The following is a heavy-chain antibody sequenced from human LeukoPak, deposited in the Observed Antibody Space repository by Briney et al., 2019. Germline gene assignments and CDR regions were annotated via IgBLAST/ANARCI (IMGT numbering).Heavy chain of an antibody. D-gene: IGHD3-10*01. CDR3: ARDKFPDYYGSGDYFDY. CDR2: ISYDGSNK. Sequence: GGSLRLFCAASGCTFSNYNMNCVRRAPGKGREWGAVISYDGSNKYYADSVKGRFTISRDNSKNTLYLQMNSLRAEDTAVYYCARDKFPDYYGSGDYFDYWGQGSLVTVSS. V-gene: IGHV3-30*03. CDR1: GCTFSNYN. J-gene: IGHJ4*02.